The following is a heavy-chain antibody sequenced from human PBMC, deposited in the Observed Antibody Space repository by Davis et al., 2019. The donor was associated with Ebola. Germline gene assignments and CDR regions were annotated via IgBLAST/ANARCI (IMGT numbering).Heavy chain of an antibody. J-gene: IGHJ6*04. CDR3: AKSGLSFGVVKYHYGMDV. V-gene: IGHV3-30*18. CDR2: ISHDGSNK. D-gene: IGHD3-3*01. Sequence: GGSLRLSCATSGFTFSNYGMHWVRQAPGKGLEWVALISHDGSNKYYGDSVKGRFTISRDNSKKTLYLQMNSLRAEDTAVYYCAKSGLSFGVVKYHYGMDVWGKGTTVTVSS. CDR1: GFTFSNYG.